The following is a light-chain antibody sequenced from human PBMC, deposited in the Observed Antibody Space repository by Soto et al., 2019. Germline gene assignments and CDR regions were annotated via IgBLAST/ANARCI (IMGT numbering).Light chain of an antibody. V-gene: IGLV1-40*01. CDR3: QPYDISLGGSV. CDR1: SSNIGAGYD. J-gene: IGLJ2*01. Sequence: QLVLTQPPSVSGAPGQRVTISCTGSSSNIGAGYDVHWYQQLPGTAPKLLIYGNSNRPSGVPDRFSGSKSGTSASLAITGLQAEDGPDYSCQPYDISLGGSVFVGGTKLT. CDR2: GNS.